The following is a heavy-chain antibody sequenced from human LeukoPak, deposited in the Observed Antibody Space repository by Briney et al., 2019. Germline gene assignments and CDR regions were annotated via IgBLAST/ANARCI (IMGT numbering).Heavy chain of an antibody. V-gene: IGHV3-13*01. Sequence: PGGSLRLSCAASGFTFSSYDMDWVRQATGKGLEWVSSIGTAGDTYYPGSVKGRFTISRENAKNSLYLQMNSLRAGDTAVYYCARGRDQYSSSWYVDYYYYGMDVWGQGTTVTVSS. CDR1: GFTFSSYD. CDR2: IGTAGDT. D-gene: IGHD6-13*01. J-gene: IGHJ6*02. CDR3: ARGRDQYSSSWYVDYYYYGMDV.